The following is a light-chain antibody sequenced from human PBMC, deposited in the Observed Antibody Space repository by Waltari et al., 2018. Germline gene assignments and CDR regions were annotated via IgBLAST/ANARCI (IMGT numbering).Light chain of an antibody. CDR3: QQRSNWPMT. CDR2: DAT. CDR1: QGVSMY. V-gene: IGKV3-11*01. Sequence: EVVLTQSPATLSLSLGDTATLSCRASQGVSMYLAWYQHRPGQGPRLLIYDATNRATGIPARFGGIGSGTDFTLTISSLDPEDFAVYFCQQRSNWPMTFGGGTKVEIK. J-gene: IGKJ4*01.